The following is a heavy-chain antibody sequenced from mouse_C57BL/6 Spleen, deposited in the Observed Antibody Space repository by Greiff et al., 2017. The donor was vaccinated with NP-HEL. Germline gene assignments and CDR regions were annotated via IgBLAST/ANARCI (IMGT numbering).Heavy chain of an antibody. CDR3: ARERLGRKDY. J-gene: IGHJ2*01. CDR1: GYSITSGYY. Sequence: EVKLEESGPGLVKPSQSLSLTCSVTGYSITSGYYWNWIRQFPGNKLEWMGYISYDGSNNYNPSLKNRISITRDTSKNQFFLKLNSVTTEDTATYYCARERLGRKDYWGQGTTLTVSS. V-gene: IGHV3-6*01. CDR2: ISYDGSN. D-gene: IGHD4-1*01.